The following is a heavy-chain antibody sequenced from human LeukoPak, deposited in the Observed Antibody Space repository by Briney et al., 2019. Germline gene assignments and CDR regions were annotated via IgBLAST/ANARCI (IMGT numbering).Heavy chain of an antibody. V-gene: IGHV3-23*01. CDR3: ARGDRLGAALLASFDY. CDR2: ISGSGGST. Sequence: GSLRLSCAASEFSVGSNYMTWVRQAPGKGLEWVSAISGSGGSTYYADSVKGRFTISRDNAKNSLYLQMNSLRAEDTAVYYCARGDRLGAALLASFDYWGQGTLVTVSS. CDR1: EFSVGSNY. D-gene: IGHD3-16*01. J-gene: IGHJ4*02.